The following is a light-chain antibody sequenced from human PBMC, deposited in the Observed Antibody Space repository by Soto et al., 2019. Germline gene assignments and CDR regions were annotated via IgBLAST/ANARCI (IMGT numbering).Light chain of an antibody. CDR2: DVN. CDR1: SSDVGGAYNY. V-gene: IGLV2-14*03. J-gene: IGLJ1*01. Sequence: ALTQPASVSGSPGQSISISCTGTSSDVGGAYNYVSWYQHHPDKAPKLVIFDVNNRPSGVSNRFSGSKSGNTASLTISGLQAEDEADYYCCSYTSTSTYVLGTGTKVTVL. CDR3: CSYTSTSTYV.